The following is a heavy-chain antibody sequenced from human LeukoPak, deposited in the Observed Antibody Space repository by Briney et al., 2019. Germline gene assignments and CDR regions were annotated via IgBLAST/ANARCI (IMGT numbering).Heavy chain of an antibody. Sequence: SQTLSLTCTVSGDAINSGTYYWSWIRQPAGKGLEWLGRIYSTGSAHYTPSLKSRVTISIDTSKNQFFLNLRSATAADTAVYYCARDTGTIPGAIWGNWFDPWGQGTLVTVSS. CDR3: ARDTGTIPGAIWGNWFDP. V-gene: IGHV4-61*02. CDR1: GDAINSGTYY. CDR2: IYSTGSA. J-gene: IGHJ5*02. D-gene: IGHD4-17*01.